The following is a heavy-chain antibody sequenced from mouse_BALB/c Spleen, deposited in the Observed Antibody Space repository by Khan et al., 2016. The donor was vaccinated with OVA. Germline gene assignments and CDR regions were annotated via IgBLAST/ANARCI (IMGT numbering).Heavy chain of an antibody. CDR3: ARGGYSVFAY. D-gene: IGHD2-14*01. V-gene: IGHV1-77*01. J-gene: IGHJ3*01. CDR1: GYTFTDYI. Sequence: VELVESGPELVKPGASLKVSCKASGYTFTDYIIGWVKQSTRQGLEWIGDIFPGSGTPYYNEKFKDKATLTADKSSNTAYMQLSSLPSEDSAVYFCARGGYSVFAYWGQGTLVTVSA. CDR2: IFPGSGTP.